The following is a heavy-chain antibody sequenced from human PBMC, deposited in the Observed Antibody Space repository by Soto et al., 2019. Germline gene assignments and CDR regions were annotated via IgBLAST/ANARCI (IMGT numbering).Heavy chain of an antibody. CDR2: ISGSGGSK. D-gene: IGHD6-13*01. J-gene: IGHJ6*02. CDR1: GCAFSSGA. Sequence: GGSLRLSCAAAGCAFSSGANIWVRQAPEKGLEWVSAISGSGGSKYYADSVKGRFSMSRDNFKKTLYVQMNSLRAEDTGVYYCAKDLGTSSEYYYYGMDVWGQGTKVT. CDR3: AKDLGTSSEYYYYGMDV. V-gene: IGHV3-23*01.